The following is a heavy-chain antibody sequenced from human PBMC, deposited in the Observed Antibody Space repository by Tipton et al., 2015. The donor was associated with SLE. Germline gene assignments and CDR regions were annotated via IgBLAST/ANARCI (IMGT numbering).Heavy chain of an antibody. V-gene: IGHV4-38-2*01. Sequence: TLSLTCGVSGYSISRGHYWGWVRQPPGKGLEWIGSIYYSGSTDYNPSLKSRVTISADTSKNQFSLKLTSVTAADTAVYFCARAEYSSSLEYYYDYWGQGKLVTVSS. D-gene: IGHD6-6*01. CDR3: ARAEYSSSLEYYYDY. CDR1: GYSISRGHY. CDR2: IYYSGST. J-gene: IGHJ4*02.